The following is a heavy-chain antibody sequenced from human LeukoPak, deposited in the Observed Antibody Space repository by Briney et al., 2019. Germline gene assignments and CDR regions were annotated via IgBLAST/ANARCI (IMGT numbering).Heavy chain of an antibody. V-gene: IGHV4-59*01. D-gene: IGHD3-22*01. J-gene: IGHJ6*03. CDR2: IYYSGST. CDR3: ARGSSGYYYYYYYMDV. Sequence: SETLSLTCTVSGGSISSYYWSWIRQPPGKGLEWIGYIYYSGSTNYNPSLKSRVTISVDTSKNQFSLKLSSVTAADTAVYYCARGSSGYYYYYYYMDVWGKATTVTISS. CDR1: GGSISSYY.